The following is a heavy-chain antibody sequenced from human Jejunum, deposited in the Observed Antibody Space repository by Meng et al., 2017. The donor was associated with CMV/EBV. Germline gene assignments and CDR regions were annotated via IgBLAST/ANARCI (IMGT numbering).Heavy chain of an antibody. CDR3: ARDGDYGGYLY. D-gene: IGHD4-23*01. V-gene: IGHV4-59*01. CDR2: FYDSGST. CDR1: GDSISGYY. Sequence: LPCSVSGDSISGYYWSWIRQPPGKGLEWIGYFYDSGSTNYNPSLKSRVTISVDTSKKQFSLKLRSVTAADTAVYYCARDGDYGGYLYWGQGTLVTVSS. J-gene: IGHJ4*02.